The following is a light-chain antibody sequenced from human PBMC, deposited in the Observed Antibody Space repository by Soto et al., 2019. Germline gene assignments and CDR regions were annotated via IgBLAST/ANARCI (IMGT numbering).Light chain of an antibody. J-gene: IGKJ4*01. CDR1: QSVFYSSNNKNY. CDR3: QQYYSLPLT. CDR2: WAS. V-gene: IGKV4-1*01. Sequence: DIVMTQSPESLAVSLGERATINCKSSQSVFYSSNNKNYLTWYQQKPGQPPKLLIYWASTRESGVPDRFSGSGSETDFTLTISSLLAEDVAVYYCQQYYSLPLTFGGGTKVEIK.